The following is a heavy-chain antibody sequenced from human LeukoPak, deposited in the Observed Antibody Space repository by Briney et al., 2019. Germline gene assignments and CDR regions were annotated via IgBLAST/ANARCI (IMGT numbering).Heavy chain of an antibody. V-gene: IGHV3-7*03. CDR3: AKYPRTFDF. D-gene: IGHD2/OR15-2a*01. Sequence: GGSLRLSCVASGFTFRNYWMSWVRQAPGKGLEWVATIKEDGSDKYYVDSVKGRFTISRDNAKNSLYLQMNSLQVEDTAVYYCAKYPRTFDFWGQGTLVTVSA. J-gene: IGHJ4*02. CDR1: GFTFRNYW. CDR2: IKEDGSDK.